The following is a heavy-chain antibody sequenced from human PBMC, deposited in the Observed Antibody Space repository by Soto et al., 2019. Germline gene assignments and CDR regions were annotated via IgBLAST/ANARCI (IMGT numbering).Heavy chain of an antibody. CDR2: IYHSGST. Sequence: QLQLQESGSVLVKPSQTLSLTCAVSGGSISSGGYSWSWIRQPPGTGLEWIGYIYHSGSTYYNPSLKSRVTISVDRSKNQFSLKLSSVTAADTAVYYCARASTMVTTLDYWGQGTLVTVSS. V-gene: IGHV4-30-2*01. CDR1: GGSISSGGYS. CDR3: ARASTMVTTLDY. D-gene: IGHD4-17*01. J-gene: IGHJ4*02.